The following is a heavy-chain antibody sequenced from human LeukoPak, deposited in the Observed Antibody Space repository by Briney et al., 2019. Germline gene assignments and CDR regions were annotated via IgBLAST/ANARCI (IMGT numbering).Heavy chain of an antibody. Sequence: PGGSLRLSCAASGFPFPTYVMNWVRQAPGKGLEWVSGISADGDTTEYADSVRGRFTISRDNSKNTLYLQMNSLRAEDTAVYYCVRDGVGWFGELLWGQGTLVTVSS. J-gene: IGHJ4*02. CDR1: GFPFPTYV. CDR2: ISADGDTT. D-gene: IGHD3-10*01. CDR3: VRDGVGWFGELL. V-gene: IGHV3-23*01.